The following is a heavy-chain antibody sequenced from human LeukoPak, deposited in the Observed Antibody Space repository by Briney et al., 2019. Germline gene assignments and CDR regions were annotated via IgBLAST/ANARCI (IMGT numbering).Heavy chain of an antibody. CDR1: GFSFSTHI. CDR2: IGNSGAT. J-gene: IGHJ4*02. CDR3: AKRGSGSSKPMYYFDY. D-gene: IGHD6-25*01. Sequence: GGSLRLSCSASGFSFSTHIMYWVRQAPGKGLRWVSTIGNSGATCYADSVKGRFTISRDNSKNTLYLQMNSLRSEDTAVYYCAKRGSGSSKPMYYFDYWGQGTLVTVSS. V-gene: IGHV3-23*01.